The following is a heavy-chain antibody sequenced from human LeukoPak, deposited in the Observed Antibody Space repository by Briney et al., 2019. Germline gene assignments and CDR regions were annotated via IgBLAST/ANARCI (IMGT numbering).Heavy chain of an antibody. V-gene: IGHV3-30*02. CDR1: GFRFSDYG. CDR2: IRYDGRKK. D-gene: IGHD3-3*01. Sequence: GGSLRLSCAASGFRFSDYGVHWVRQPPGKGLEWLAFIRYDGRKKYYADSVKGRLTVSRDNSRNTLYLQMNSLRPEDTAVYYCARDMVRGDDSGYYPFDYWGQGTLVIVSS. J-gene: IGHJ4*02. CDR3: ARDMVRGDDSGYYPFDY.